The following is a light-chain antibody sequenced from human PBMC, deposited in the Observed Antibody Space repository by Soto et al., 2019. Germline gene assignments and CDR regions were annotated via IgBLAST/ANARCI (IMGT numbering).Light chain of an antibody. CDR2: GAS. CDR3: QQYGSSPWT. V-gene: IGKV3-20*01. J-gene: IGKJ1*01. Sequence: EIVLTQSPATLSSFPGDRVTVSCRASQSVDSYLAWYQQKPGQAPRLLIYGASSRATGIPDRFSGSGSGTDFTLTISRLEPEDFAVYYCQQYGSSPWTFGQGTKVDIK. CDR1: QSVDSY.